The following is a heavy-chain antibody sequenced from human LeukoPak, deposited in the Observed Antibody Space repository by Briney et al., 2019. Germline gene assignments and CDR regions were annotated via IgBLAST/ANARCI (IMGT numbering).Heavy chain of an antibody. CDR3: ARGKYYYDSSGYYYVSP. V-gene: IGHV4-34*01. CDR2: INHSGST. Sequence: PSETLSLTCAVYGGSFGGYYWSWIRQPPGKGLEWIGEINHSGSTNYNPSLKSRVTISVDTSKNQFSLKLSSVTAADTAVYYCARGKYYYDSSGYYYVSPWGQGTLVTVSS. CDR1: GGSFGGYY. J-gene: IGHJ5*02. D-gene: IGHD3-22*01.